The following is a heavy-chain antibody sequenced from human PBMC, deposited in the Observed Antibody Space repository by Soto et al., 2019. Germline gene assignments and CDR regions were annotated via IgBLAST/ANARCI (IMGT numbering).Heavy chain of an antibody. D-gene: IGHD3-22*01. CDR1: GGSISSYY. J-gene: IGHJ5*02. CDR2: IYYSGST. V-gene: IGHV4-59*08. CDR3: ARSSTYYYDSSGP. Sequence: NPSETLSLTCTVSGGSISSYYWSWIRQPPGKGLEWIGYIYYSGSTNYNPSLKSRVTISVDTSKNQFSLKLSSVTAADTAVYYCARSSTYYYDSSGPWGQGTLVTVSS.